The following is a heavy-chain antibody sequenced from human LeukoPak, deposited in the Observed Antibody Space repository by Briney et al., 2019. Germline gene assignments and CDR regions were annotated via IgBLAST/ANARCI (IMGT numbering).Heavy chain of an antibody. CDR2: IRYGGNNQ. D-gene: IGHD2-15*01. J-gene: IGHJ3*02. CDR3: ARSGFFDATGQSPFDI. V-gene: IGHV3-30*02. Sequence: QSGGSLRLSCAASGFTFRSYGMHWVRQAPGKGLEWVAFIRYGGNNQYYADSVKGRFSISGDSSKSTLYLQMNSLRDDDTAVYYCARSGFFDATGQSPFDIRGQGTMVTVSS. CDR1: GFTFRSYG.